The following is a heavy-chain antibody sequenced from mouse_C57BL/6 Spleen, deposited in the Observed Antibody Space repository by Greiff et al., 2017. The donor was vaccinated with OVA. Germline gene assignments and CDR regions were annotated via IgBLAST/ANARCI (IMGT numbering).Heavy chain of an antibody. D-gene: IGHD3-2*02. CDR3: ARRASSGHYFDY. Sequence: VQLQQPGAELVRPGSSVKLSCKASGYTFTSYWMHWVKQRPMQGLEWIGNIDPSDSETHSNQKFKDKATLTVDKSSSTAYMQLSSLTSEDSAVYYCARRASSGHYFDYWGQGTTLTVSS. J-gene: IGHJ2*01. V-gene: IGHV1-52*01. CDR1: GYTFTSYW. CDR2: IDPSDSET.